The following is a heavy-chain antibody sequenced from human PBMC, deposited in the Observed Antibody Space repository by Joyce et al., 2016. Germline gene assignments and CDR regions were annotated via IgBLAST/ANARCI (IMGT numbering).Heavy chain of an antibody. CDR2: VNTDGSSK. Sequence: EVQLMESGGGLVQPGGSLRLSCAASGFSFSGYWIHCVRQAPGKGLVWVSLVNTDGSSKRFEDSVKGRFTISRDNAKNTLYLQMNSLRAEDTAVYYCVRGISARPGGPNWFDPWGQGTLVTVSS. J-gene: IGHJ5*02. D-gene: IGHD6-6*01. CDR3: VRGISARPGGPNWFDP. V-gene: IGHV3-74*01. CDR1: GFSFSGYW.